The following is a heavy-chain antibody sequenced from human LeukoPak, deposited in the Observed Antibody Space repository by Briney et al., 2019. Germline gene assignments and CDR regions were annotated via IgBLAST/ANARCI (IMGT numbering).Heavy chain of an antibody. D-gene: IGHD6-13*01. CDR3: ARGIAAAGSNWFDP. CDR1: GGTFSSYA. V-gene: IGHV1-69*04. J-gene: IGHJ5*02. Sequence: SVKVSCKASGGTFSSYAISWVRQTPGQGLEWMGRIIPILGIANYAQKFQGRVTITADKSTSTAYMELSSLRTEDTAVYYCARGIAAAGSNWFDPWGQGTLVTVSS. CDR2: IIPILGIA.